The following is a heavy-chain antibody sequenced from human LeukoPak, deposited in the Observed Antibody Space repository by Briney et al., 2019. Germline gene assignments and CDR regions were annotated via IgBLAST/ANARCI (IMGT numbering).Heavy chain of an antibody. CDR2: FDPEDGEA. CDR3: ATGAVAGTRDYFDY. CDR1: GYTLTELS. D-gene: IGHD6-19*01. V-gene: IGHV1-24*01. J-gene: IGHJ4*02. Sequence: ASVKVSCKVSGYTLTELSMHWVRQAPGKGLEWMGGFDPEDGEAIYAQKFQGRVTMTEDTSTDTAYMELSSLRSEDTAVYYCATGAVAGTRDYFDYWGQGTLVTVSS.